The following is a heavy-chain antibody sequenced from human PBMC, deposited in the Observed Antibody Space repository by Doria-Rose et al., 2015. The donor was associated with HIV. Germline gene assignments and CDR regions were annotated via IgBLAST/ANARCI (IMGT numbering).Heavy chain of an antibody. J-gene: IGHJ4*02. Sequence: NMNWVRQAPGKGLEWVSSISSRGSFIYYADSVKGRFTISRDNAKNSLYLQMNSLRAEDTAVYFCAREGFGRFPDLDYWGQGTLVTVSS. D-gene: IGHD3-10*01. CDR2: ISSRGSFI. CDR1: N. V-gene: IGHV3-21*01. CDR3: AREGFGRFPDLDY.